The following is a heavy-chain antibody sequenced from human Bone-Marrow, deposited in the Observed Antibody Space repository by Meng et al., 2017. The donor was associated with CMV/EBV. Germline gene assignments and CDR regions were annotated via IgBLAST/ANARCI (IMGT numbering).Heavy chain of an antibody. V-gene: IGHV1-69*10. D-gene: IGHD2-2*01. CDR3: ARVMAHSHIVVVPAAPRWFDP. Sequence: SVKVSCKASGYTFTSYGISWVRQAPGQGLEWMGGIIPILGIANYAQKFQGRVTITADKSTSTAYMELSSLRSEDTAVYYCARVMAHSHIVVVPAAPRWFDPWGQGTLVTVSS. CDR1: GYTFTSYG. J-gene: IGHJ5*02. CDR2: IIPILGIA.